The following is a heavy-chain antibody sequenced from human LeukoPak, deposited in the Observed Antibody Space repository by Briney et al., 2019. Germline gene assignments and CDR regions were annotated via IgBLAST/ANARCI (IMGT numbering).Heavy chain of an antibody. Sequence: KPSETLSLTCAVYGGSFSGYYWSWIRQPPGKGLEWIGEINHSGSTNYNPSLKSRVTISVDTSKNQFSLKLSSVTAADTAVYYCARGLGRSSGWYTYFQHWGQGTLVTVSS. CDR3: ARGLGRSSGWYTYFQH. CDR2: INHSGST. D-gene: IGHD6-19*01. CDR1: GGSFSGYY. J-gene: IGHJ1*01. V-gene: IGHV4-34*01.